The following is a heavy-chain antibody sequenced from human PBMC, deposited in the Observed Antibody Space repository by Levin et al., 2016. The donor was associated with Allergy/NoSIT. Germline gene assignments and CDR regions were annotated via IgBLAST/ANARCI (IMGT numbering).Heavy chain of an antibody. CDR3: ASNRGSWPHQYYYDSSGGDFDY. V-gene: IGHV3-66*02. CDR2: IYSGGST. J-gene: IGHJ4*02. D-gene: IGHD3-22*01. Sequence: VRQAPGKGLEWVSVIYSGGSTYYADSVKGRFTISRDNSKNTLYLQMNSLRAEDTAVYYCASNRGSWPHQYYYDSSGGDFDYWGQGTLVTVSS.